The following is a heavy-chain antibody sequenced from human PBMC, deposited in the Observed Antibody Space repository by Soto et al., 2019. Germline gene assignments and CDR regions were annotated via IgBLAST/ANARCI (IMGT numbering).Heavy chain of an antibody. Sequence: EVQLVDSGGGLVQRGGSLRLSCAASEFTINNYWMHWDRHVPGKGLEWVARINTDGSTTNYADSVMGRFTISRDNADNTVYLQMNSLRAEDTAVYYFARGIYLKYGLHGWGQGTTVTVSS. CDR1: EFTINNYW. CDR2: INTDGSTT. D-gene: IGHD3-16*02. V-gene: IGHV3-74*01. CDR3: ARGIYLKYGLHG. J-gene: IGHJ6*02.